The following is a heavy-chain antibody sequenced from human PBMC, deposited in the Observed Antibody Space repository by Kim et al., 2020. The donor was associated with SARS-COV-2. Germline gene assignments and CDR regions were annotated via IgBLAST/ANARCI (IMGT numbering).Heavy chain of an antibody. Sequence: GGSLRLSCAASGFAFSDYAMSWVRRAPGKGLEWVSGISGIIPDTKYADSVRGRFTISRDNSKNTLFLQMDSLRVDDTAVYDCAKDLLYVPGRGYFDSWGQGVLVTVSS. V-gene: IGHV3-23*01. D-gene: IGHD3-10*01. J-gene: IGHJ4*02. CDR3: AKDLLYVPGRGYFDS. CDR1: GFAFSDYA. CDR2: ISGIIPDT.